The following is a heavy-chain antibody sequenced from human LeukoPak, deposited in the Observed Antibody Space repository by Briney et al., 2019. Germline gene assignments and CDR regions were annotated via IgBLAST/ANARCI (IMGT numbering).Heavy chain of an antibody. CDR1: VFTFRCYA. J-gene: IGHJ3*02. V-gene: IGHV3-23*01. CDR3: AKDGRARYHRSHAFDI. D-gene: IGHD1-26*01. Sequence: GGSLRLSCAASVFTFRCYAMSWVRQAPGKGLELVSPISGSGGSTYYADSVKERCTISRDNSKNTLYLQMNSLRAEDTAVYYCAKDGRARYHRSHAFDIWGQGTMVTVSS. CDR2: ISGSGGST.